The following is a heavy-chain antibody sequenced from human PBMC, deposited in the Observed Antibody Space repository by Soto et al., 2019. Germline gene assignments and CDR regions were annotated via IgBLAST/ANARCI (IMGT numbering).Heavy chain of an antibody. CDR1: GFPFSDYY. CDR2: IISSGSTI. V-gene: IGHV3-11*01. CDR3: ASSSFRAFDI. Sequence: GGYLRLSCAASGFPFSDYYMSWIREAPGKGLEWVSYIISSGSTIYYADSVKGRFTISRDNAKNSLYLQMNSLRAEDTAVYYCASSSFRAFDIWGHGTMVTVSS. J-gene: IGHJ3*02.